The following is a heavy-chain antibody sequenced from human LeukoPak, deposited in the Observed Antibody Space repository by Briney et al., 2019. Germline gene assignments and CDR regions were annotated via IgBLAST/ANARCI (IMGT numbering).Heavy chain of an antibody. V-gene: IGHV1-2*02. CDR3: ASPDYCGSGSYQFDP. J-gene: IGHJ5*02. Sequence: ASVTVSFKASRHTFTGYYMHWVRQAPGQGLEWMGWINPNNGGTNYAQKFQGRVTMTSDTSISTAYMQLSSLRSDDTAVYYCASPDYCGSGSYQFDPWGQGTLVTVSS. D-gene: IGHD3-10*01. CDR2: INPNNGGT. CDR1: RHTFTGYY.